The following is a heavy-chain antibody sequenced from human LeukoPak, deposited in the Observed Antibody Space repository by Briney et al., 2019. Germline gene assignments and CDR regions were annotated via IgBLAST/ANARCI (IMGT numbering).Heavy chain of an antibody. CDR1: GFPFSRYG. CDR3: AKASNGYNGHYFVY. V-gene: IGHV3-33*06. CDR2: IWIDGSGV. J-gene: IGHJ4*02. D-gene: IGHD5-24*01. Sequence: PGRSLRLSCAASGFPFSRYGMHWVRQAPGKGLEWVAVIWIDGSGVYYADCVQGRFTISRDNSENTLYLQMDNLRAEDTAVYYCAKASNGYNGHYFVYWGQGTPVTVSS.